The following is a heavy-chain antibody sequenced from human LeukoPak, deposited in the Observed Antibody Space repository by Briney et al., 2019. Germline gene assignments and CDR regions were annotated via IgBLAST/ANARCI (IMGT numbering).Heavy chain of an antibody. CDR3: ARHSGYSSGWFPSLPIDY. Sequence: SETLSLTCTVSGGSISSYCWSWIRQPPGKGLEWIGYIYYSGSTNYNPSLKSRVTMSVDTSKNQFSLKLSSVTAADTAVYYCARHSGYSSGWFPSLPIDYWGQGTLVTVSS. V-gene: IGHV4-59*12. CDR2: IYYSGST. J-gene: IGHJ4*02. CDR1: GGSISSYC. D-gene: IGHD6-19*01.